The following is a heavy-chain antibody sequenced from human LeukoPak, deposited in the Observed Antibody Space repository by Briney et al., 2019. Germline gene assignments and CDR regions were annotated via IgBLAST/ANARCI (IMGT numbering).Heavy chain of an antibody. J-gene: IGHJ4*02. CDR1: GVTFSSYV. CDR2: ISGSGGGA. D-gene: IGHD3-22*01. CDR3: AKGYYDSSGYYFGDY. V-gene: IGHV3-23*01. Sequence: GGSLRLSCEASGVTFSSYVMSWVRQAPGKGPEWVSGISGSGGGAYYADSVKGRFAISRDNSKNTLYLQMNSLRAEDTAVYYCAKGYYDSSGYYFGDYWGQGTLVTVSS.